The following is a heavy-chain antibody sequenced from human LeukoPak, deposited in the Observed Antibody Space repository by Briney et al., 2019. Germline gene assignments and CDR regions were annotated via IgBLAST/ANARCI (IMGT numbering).Heavy chain of an antibody. J-gene: IGHJ4*02. V-gene: IGHV3-11*01. CDR3: ATSSNYYYAAY. CDR2: ISSSSSTI. Sequence: GGSLRLSCAASGFTFSDYYMSWIRQAPGKGLEWVSYISSSSSTIYYADSVKGRFTISRDNAKNSLYLQMNSLRAEDTAIYYCATSSNYYYAAYWGQGTLVTVSS. CDR1: GFTFSDYY. D-gene: IGHD3-22*01.